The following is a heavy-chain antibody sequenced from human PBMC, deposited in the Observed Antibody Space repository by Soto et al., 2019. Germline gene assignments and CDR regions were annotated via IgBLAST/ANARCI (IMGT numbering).Heavy chain of an antibody. CDR2: TYYRSKWYN. Sequence: SQTLSLTCAISGDSVSSNSAAWNWIRQSPSRGLEWLGRTYYRSKWYNDYAVSVKSRITINPDTSKNQFSLQLNSVTPEDTAVYYCARDYSSSPETFGYYYYYGMDVWGQGTTVTVSS. D-gene: IGHD6-6*01. V-gene: IGHV6-1*01. CDR1: GDSVSSNSAA. J-gene: IGHJ6*02. CDR3: ARDYSSSPETFGYYYYYGMDV.